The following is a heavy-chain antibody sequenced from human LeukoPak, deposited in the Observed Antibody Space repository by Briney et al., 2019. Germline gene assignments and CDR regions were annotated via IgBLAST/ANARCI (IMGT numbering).Heavy chain of an antibody. V-gene: IGHV4-31*03. D-gene: IGHD4-23*01. CDR1: GGSISSGGYY. J-gene: IGHJ2*01. CDR2: IYYSGST. Sequence: SETLSLTCTVSGGSISSGGYYWSWIRQHPGKGLEWIGYIYYSGSTYYNPSLKSRVTISVDTSKNQFSLKLSSVTAADTAVYYCARDWISYGGPGYFDLWGRGTLVTVSS. CDR3: ARDWISYGGPGYFDL.